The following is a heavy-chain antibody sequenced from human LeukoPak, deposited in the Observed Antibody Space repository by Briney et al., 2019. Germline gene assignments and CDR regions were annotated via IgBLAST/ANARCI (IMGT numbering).Heavy chain of an antibody. Sequence: SETLSLTCAVSGYSISSGYYWGWIRQPPGKGLEWIGSIYHSGSTYYNPSLKSRVTISVDTSKNQFSLKLSSVTAADTAVYYCARGVLRFGWFDPWGQGTLVTVSS. CDR1: GYSISSGYY. J-gene: IGHJ5*02. CDR3: ARGVLRFGWFDP. D-gene: IGHD3-3*01. CDR2: IYHSGST. V-gene: IGHV4-38-2*01.